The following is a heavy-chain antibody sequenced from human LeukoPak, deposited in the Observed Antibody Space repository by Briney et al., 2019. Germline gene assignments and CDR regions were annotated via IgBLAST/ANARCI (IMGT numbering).Heavy chain of an antibody. CDR3: ARSRGSWYSDY. CDR1: GGSISGYY. V-gene: IGHV4-59*12. Sequence: SETLSLTCTVSGGSISGYYWSWIRQPPGKGLEWIGLISYSGGTNYNPSLKSRVTISLDTSKIQFSLKLSSLTAADTAVYYCARSRGSWYSDYWGQGSLVTVSS. J-gene: IGHJ4*02. D-gene: IGHD6-13*01. CDR2: ISYSGGT.